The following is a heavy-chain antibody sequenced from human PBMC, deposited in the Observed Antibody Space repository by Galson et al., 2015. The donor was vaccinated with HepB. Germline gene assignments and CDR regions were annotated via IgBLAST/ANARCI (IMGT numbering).Heavy chain of an antibody. Sequence: QSGAEVKKPGESLRISCKGSGYSFTSYWISWVRQMPGKGLEWMGRIDPSDSYTNYSPSFQGHVTISADKSISTAYLQWSSLKASDTAMYYCARHGKGDWNDVGFDYWGQGTLVTVSS. V-gene: IGHV5-10-1*01. D-gene: IGHD1-1*01. CDR3: ARHGKGDWNDVGFDY. CDR1: GYSFTSYW. CDR2: IDPSDSYT. J-gene: IGHJ4*02.